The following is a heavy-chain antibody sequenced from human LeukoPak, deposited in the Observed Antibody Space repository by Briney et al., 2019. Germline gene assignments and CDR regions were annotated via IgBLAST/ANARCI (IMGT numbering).Heavy chain of an antibody. CDR3: ARDSIRLSFPGSSSTLAFDY. Sequence: PGGSLRLPCAASGFTFSSYAMHWVRQAPGKGLEWVAVISYDGSNKYYADSVKGRFTISRDNSKNTLYLQMNSLRAEDTAVYYCARDSIRLSFPGSSSTLAFDYWGQGTLVTVSS. D-gene: IGHD6-6*01. J-gene: IGHJ4*02. V-gene: IGHV3-30*01. CDR2: ISYDGSNK. CDR1: GFTFSSYA.